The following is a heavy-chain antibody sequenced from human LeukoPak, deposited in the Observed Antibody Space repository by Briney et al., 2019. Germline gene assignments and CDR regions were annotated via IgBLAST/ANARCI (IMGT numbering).Heavy chain of an antibody. Sequence: GASVKVSCKASGGTFSSYAISWVRQAPGQGLEWMGRIIPIFGIANYAQKFQGRVTITADKSTSTAYMELSSLRSEDTAVYYCAGAQVPDYYDSSGYASFDYWGQGTLITVSS. CDR2: IIPIFGIA. CDR1: GGTFSSYA. V-gene: IGHV1-69*04. J-gene: IGHJ4*02. CDR3: AGAQVPDYYDSSGYASFDY. D-gene: IGHD3-22*01.